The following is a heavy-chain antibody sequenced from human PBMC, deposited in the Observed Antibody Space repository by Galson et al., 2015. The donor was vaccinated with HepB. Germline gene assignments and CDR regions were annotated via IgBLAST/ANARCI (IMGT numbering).Heavy chain of an antibody. V-gene: IGHV3-74*01. Sequence: SLRLSCAASGFTFSNYWMHWVRQAPGKGLVWVSHINSDGSSTSYADSVKGRFTISRDNAKNTLYLQMNSLRAEDTAVYYCARGACGGDCSFDYWGQGTLVTVSS. CDR1: GFTFSNYW. D-gene: IGHD2-21*02. CDR2: INSDGSST. J-gene: IGHJ4*02. CDR3: ARGACGGDCSFDY.